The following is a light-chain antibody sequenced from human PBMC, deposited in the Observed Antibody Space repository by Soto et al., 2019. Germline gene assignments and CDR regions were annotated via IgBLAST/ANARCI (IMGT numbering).Light chain of an antibody. Sequence: EIVVTQSPATLSLSPGERATLSCRASQSVSSYLAWYQQKPGQAPRLLIYDASNRATGIPARFSGSGSGTDFTLTISSLEPEEFAVYYCQQRSNWLTFGGGTKVELK. J-gene: IGKJ4*01. CDR1: QSVSSY. CDR2: DAS. V-gene: IGKV3-11*01. CDR3: QQRSNWLT.